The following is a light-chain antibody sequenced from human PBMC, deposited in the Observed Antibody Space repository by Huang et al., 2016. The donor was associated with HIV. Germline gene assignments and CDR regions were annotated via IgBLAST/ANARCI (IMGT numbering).Light chain of an antibody. CDR2: GAS. V-gene: IGKV3-11*01. Sequence: EIVLTQSPATLSLSPGGRATLSCRASQNISSFLAWYQQGAGQAPRLLIYGASNRATCIPARFSGSGSGTDFTLTINNLEPGDFAVYYCQQRFTFGPGTKVDIK. CDR1: QNISSF. CDR3: QQRFT. J-gene: IGKJ3*01.